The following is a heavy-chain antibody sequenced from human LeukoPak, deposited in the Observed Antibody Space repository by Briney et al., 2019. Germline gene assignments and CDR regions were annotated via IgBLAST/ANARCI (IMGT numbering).Heavy chain of an antibody. CDR3: AGDWPKVAASASYDY. CDR1: GGSISSGGYS. Sequence: SETLSLTCAVSGGSISSGGYSWSWIRQPPGKGLEWIGYIYHSGSTYYNPSLKSRVTISVDTSKNQFSLKLSSVTAADTAVYFCAGDWPKVAASASYDYWGRGTPVTVSS. V-gene: IGHV4-30-2*01. D-gene: IGHD1-26*01. CDR2: IYHSGST. J-gene: IGHJ4*02.